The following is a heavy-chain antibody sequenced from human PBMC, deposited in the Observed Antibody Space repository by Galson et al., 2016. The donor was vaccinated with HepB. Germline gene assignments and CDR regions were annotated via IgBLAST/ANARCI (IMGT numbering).Heavy chain of an antibody. D-gene: IGHD1-26*01. CDR3: ARRYSGTNYPLNWFDP. J-gene: IGHJ5*02. CDR1: GVTMHSGDDY. Sequence: TLSLTCSVFGVTMHSGDDYWSWIRQPPGKGLEWIGYIYGSGSTYYNPSLESRLTISLDKSKKQFYLTLTSVTAADTAVYYCARRYSGTNYPLNWFDPWSQGSLVTVSS. V-gene: IGHV4-30-4*01. CDR2: IYGSGST.